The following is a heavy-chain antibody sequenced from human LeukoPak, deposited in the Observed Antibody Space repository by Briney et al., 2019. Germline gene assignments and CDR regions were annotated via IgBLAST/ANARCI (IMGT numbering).Heavy chain of an antibody. Sequence: GGSLRLSCAASGFTFSSYSMNWVRQAPGKGLEWVSSISSSSSYIYYADSVKGRFTISRDNAKNSVSLQMNSLRAEDTAVYYCARVSDSTPDEGSWGQGTLVTVSS. V-gene: IGHV3-21*01. D-gene: IGHD3-22*01. CDR2: ISSSSSYI. CDR3: ARVSDSTPDEGS. CDR1: GFTFSSYS. J-gene: IGHJ5*01.